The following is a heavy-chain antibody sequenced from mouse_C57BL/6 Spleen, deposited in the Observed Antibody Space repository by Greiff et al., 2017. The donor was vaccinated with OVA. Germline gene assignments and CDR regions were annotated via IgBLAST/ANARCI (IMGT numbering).Heavy chain of an antibody. CDR1: GFSLTSYG. D-gene: IGHD2-4*01. CDR3: AKTDYDPYYYAMDY. J-gene: IGHJ4*01. CDR2: IWRGGST. V-gene: IGHV2-5*01. Sequence: QVQLKESGPGLVQPSQSLSITCTVSGFSLTSYGVHWVRQSPGKGLEWLGVIWRGGSTDYNAAFMSRLSITKDNSKSQVFFKMNSLQADDTAIYYCAKTDYDPYYYAMDYWGQGTSVTVSS.